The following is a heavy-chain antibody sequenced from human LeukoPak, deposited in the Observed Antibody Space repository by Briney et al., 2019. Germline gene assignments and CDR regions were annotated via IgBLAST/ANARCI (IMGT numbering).Heavy chain of an antibody. CDR1: GGTFSSYA. Sequence: EASVKVPCKASGGTFSSYAISWVRQAPGQGLEWMGGIIPIFGTANYAQKFQGRVTITADKSTSTAYMELSSLRSGDTAVYYCARVGVAAAGTWWFDPWGQGTLVTVSS. CDR2: IIPIFGTA. J-gene: IGHJ5*02. CDR3: ARVGVAAAGTWWFDP. D-gene: IGHD6-13*01. V-gene: IGHV1-69*06.